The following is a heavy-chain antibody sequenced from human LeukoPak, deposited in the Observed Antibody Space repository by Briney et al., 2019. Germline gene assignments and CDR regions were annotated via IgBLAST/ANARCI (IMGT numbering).Heavy chain of an antibody. V-gene: IGHV4-30-4*01. CDR1: GGSISSGDYY. CDR2: IYYSGST. J-gene: IGHJ4*02. D-gene: IGHD3-10*01. Sequence: SQTLSLTCTVSGGSISSGDYYWSWIRQPAGKGLEWIGYIYYSGSTYYNPSLKSRVTISVDTSKNQFSLKLSSVTAADTAVYYCARESSGEYYFDYWGQGTLVTVSS. CDR3: ARESSGEYYFDY.